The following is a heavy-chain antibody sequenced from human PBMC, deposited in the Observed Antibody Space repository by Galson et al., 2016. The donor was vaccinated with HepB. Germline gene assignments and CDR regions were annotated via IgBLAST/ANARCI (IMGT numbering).Heavy chain of an antibody. CDR2: ISSYSSTT. D-gene: IGHD3-10*01. Sequence: SLRLSCAASGFTFSLYSMNWVRQAPGKGLEWVSYISSYSSTTHYADSVKGRFTISRDNAKNSLYLQMNSLRAEDTAVYYCARDPGARSGMNVWGQGTTVTVSS. V-gene: IGHV3-48*01. CDR1: GFTFSLYS. CDR3: ARDPGARSGMNV. J-gene: IGHJ6*02.